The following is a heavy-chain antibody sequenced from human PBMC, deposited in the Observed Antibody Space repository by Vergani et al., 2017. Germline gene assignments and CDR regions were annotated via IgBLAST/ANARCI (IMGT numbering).Heavy chain of an antibody. CDR1: GYSISRGYY. CDR3: ARQFWVSQGVGAFET. V-gene: IGHV4-38-2*02. Sequence: QVQLQESGPGLVKPSETLSLTCSVSGYSISRGYYWGWIRQPPGKGLEWIATVFHSGSAYYNPSLRRRVTISVEKSKNPFYLRLTTLTAADTAVYYCARQFWVSQGVGAFETWGRGTEVSVSS. J-gene: IGHJ3*02. CDR2: VFHSGSA. D-gene: IGHD3-16*01.